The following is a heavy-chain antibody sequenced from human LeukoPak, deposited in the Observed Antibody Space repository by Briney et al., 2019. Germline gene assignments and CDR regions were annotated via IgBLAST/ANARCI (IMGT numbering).Heavy chain of an antibody. Sequence: GGPLRLSCAASGFTFNNYAMSWVRQAPGKGLEWVSTISGGGGNTYYADSVKGRFIISKDNSNNTLYLQMSSLRVEDTAVYYCAKSAYYPGGYSDSWGRGTLVTVSS. CDR3: AKSAYYPGGYSDS. J-gene: IGHJ4*02. CDR2: ISGGGGNT. D-gene: IGHD3-10*01. CDR1: GFTFNNYA. V-gene: IGHV3-23*01.